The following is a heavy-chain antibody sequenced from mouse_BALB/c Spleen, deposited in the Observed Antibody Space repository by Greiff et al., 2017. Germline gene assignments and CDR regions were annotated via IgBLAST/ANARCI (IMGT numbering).Heavy chain of an antibody. CDR1: GFAFSSYD. V-gene: IGHV5-12-1*01. J-gene: IGHJ3*01. D-gene: IGHD2-1*01. Sequence: EVKVEESGGGLVKPGGSLKLSCAASGFAFSSYDMSWVRQTPEKRLEWVAYISSGGGSTYYPDTVKGRFTISRDNAKNTLYLQMSSLKSEDTAMYYCARLPYGNYPAWFAYWGQGTLVTVSA. CDR2: ISSGGGST. CDR3: ARLPYGNYPAWFAY.